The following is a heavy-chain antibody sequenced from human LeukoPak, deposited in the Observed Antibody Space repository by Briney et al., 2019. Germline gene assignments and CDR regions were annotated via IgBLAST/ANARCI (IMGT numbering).Heavy chain of an antibody. V-gene: IGHV4-39*07. CDR3: ARQPNIVVVDNWFDP. Sequence: PSDTLSLTCTVSGGSITSSGFYWGWIRQPPGKGLEWIGNIYYGGSAYYNPSLKSRVTISVDTSKNQFSLKLSSVIAADTAVYYCARQPNIVVVDNWFDPWGQGTLVAVSS. J-gene: IGHJ5*02. D-gene: IGHD2-15*01. CDR1: GGSITSSGFY. CDR2: IYYGGSA.